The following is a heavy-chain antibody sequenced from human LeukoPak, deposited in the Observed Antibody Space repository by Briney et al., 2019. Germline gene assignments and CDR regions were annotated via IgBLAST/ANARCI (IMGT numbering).Heavy chain of an antibody. CDR3: AKDDGPTSRYL. V-gene: IGHV3-23*01. J-gene: IGHJ4*02. CDR1: GFTFSNYA. D-gene: IGHD2-2*01. Sequence: GGSLRLSCAACGFTFSNYAMSWVRQAPGKGLVWVSAISGSGDSTYYADSVKGRFTISRDNSKNTVYLQMNSLRAEDTAVYYCAKDDGPTSRYLWGQGALVTVSS. CDR2: ISGSGDST.